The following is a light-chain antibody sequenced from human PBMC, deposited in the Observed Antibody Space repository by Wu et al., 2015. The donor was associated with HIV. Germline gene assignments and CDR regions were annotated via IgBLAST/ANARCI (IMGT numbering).Light chain of an antibody. CDR2: TAS. CDR3: QQSYSIPLT. J-gene: IGKJ4*01. Sequence: DIQTDPVSTLPVCFCGRRSHHHLPASQNINNYLSWYQWKPGKAPKLLIYTASNLQSGVPSRFSGSGSGTDFTLTISSLQPDDFATYYCQQSYSIPLTFGGGTKVEIK. V-gene: IGKV1-39*01. CDR1: QNINNY.